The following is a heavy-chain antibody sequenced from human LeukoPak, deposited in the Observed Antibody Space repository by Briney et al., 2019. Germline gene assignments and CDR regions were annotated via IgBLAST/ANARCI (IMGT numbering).Heavy chain of an antibody. CDR2: IYYSGNT. CDR1: GVSISSSNSY. D-gene: IGHD6-19*01. Sequence: SETLSLTCTVSGVSISSSNSYWGWIRQPPGKGLEWIGSIYYSGNTYYNASLKSQVSISIDTSKNQFSLRLTSVTAADTAVYYCARSAGAVAGWENFDYWGQGTLVTVSS. V-gene: IGHV4-39*01. CDR3: ARSAGAVAGWENFDY. J-gene: IGHJ4*02.